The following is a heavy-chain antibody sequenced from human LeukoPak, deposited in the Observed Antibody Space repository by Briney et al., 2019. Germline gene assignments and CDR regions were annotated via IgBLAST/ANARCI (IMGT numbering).Heavy chain of an antibody. J-gene: IGHJ3*02. CDR2: ISYDGSNK. Sequence: PGRSLRLSCVASGFTFSSYAMHWVRQAPSKGLEWVAVISYDGSNKYYADSVKGRFTISRDNSKNTLYLQMNSLRAEDTAVYYCARGAAAGRNDAFDIWGQGTMVTVSS. CDR3: ARGAAAGRNDAFDI. V-gene: IGHV3-30-3*01. D-gene: IGHD6-13*01. CDR1: GFTFSSYA.